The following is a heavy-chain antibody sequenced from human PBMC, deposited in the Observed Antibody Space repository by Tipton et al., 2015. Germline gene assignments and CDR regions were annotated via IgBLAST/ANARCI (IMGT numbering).Heavy chain of an antibody. CDR2: INHDGTEK. V-gene: IGHV3-7*01. Sequence: SLRLSCAASGFTFSDYWMTWVRQAPGKGLEWVADINHDGTEKYYVDSVRGRFSISRDNANNSLYLQINTLRAEDTAVYYCARGGSVFDYWGQGTLVTVSS. CDR3: ARGGSVFDY. D-gene: IGHD3-10*01. J-gene: IGHJ4*02. CDR1: GFTFSDYW.